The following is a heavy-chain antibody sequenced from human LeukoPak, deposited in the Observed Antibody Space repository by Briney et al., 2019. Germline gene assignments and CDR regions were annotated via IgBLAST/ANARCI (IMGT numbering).Heavy chain of an antibody. Sequence: GRSLRLSCAASGFTFSSYAMHWVRQAPGKGLEWVAVISYDGSNKYYADSVKGRFTISRDNSKNTLYLQMNSLRAEDTAVYYCARDPDIVVVPAAMHFDYWGQGTLVTVSS. CDR3: ARDPDIVVVPAAMHFDY. J-gene: IGHJ4*02. D-gene: IGHD2-2*01. CDR2: ISYDGSNK. CDR1: GFTFSSYA. V-gene: IGHV3-30-3*01.